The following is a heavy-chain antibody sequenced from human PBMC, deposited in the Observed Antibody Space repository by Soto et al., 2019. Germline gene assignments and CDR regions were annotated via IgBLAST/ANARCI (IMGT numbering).Heavy chain of an antibody. Sequence: XSVKVSFKASGYPFTSYGIIWGRRAPGQGLEWMGWISAYNGNTNYAQKLQGRVTMTTDTSTSTAYMELRSLRSDDTAVYYCARDPLADRPGAYYYYGMDVWGQGTTVTVSS. V-gene: IGHV1-18*01. CDR3: ARDPLADRPGAYYYYGMDV. J-gene: IGHJ6*02. CDR2: ISAYNGNT. CDR1: GYPFTSYG. D-gene: IGHD6-6*01.